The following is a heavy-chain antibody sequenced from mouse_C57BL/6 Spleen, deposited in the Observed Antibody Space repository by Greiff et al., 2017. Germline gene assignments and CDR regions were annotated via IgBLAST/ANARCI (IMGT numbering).Heavy chain of an antibody. V-gene: IGHV1-72*01. J-gene: IGHJ3*01. CDR2: IDPNSGGT. D-gene: IGHD1-1*01. CDR1: GYTFTSYW. CDR3: AREKDYCGRGFAY. Sequence: QVHVKQPGAELVKPGASVKLSCKASGYTFTSYWMHWVKQRPGRGLEWIGRIDPNSGGTKYNEKFKSKATLTVDKPSSTAYMQLSSLTSEDSAVYEWAREKDYCGRGFAYWGQGTLVTVSA.